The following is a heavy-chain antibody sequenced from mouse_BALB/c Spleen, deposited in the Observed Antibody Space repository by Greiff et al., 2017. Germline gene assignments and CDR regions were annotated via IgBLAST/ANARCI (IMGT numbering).Heavy chain of an antibody. CDR1: GYSITSGYY. J-gene: IGHJ4*01. D-gene: IGHD2-3*01. CDR3: ARGWLLLYAMDY. Sequence: DVQLQESGPGLVKPSQSLSLTCSVTGYSITSGYYWNWIRQFPGNKLEWMGYISYDGSNNYNPSLKNRISITRDTSKNQFFLKLNSVTTEDTATYYCARGWLLLYAMDYWGQGTSVTVSS. CDR2: ISYDGSN. V-gene: IGHV3-6*02.